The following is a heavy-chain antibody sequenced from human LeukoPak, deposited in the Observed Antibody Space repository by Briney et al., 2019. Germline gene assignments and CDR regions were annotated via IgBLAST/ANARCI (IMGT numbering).Heavy chain of an antibody. CDR2: FDPEDGET. CDR3: ARDPGDLAVAGTNWLDP. D-gene: IGHD6-19*01. CDR1: GYTLTELS. Sequence: ASVTVSCKVSGYTLTELSMHWVRQAPGKGLEWMGGFDPEDGETIYAQKFQGRVTMTEDTSTDTAYMELSSLRSEDTAVYYCARDPGDLAVAGTNWLDPWGQGTLVTVSS. J-gene: IGHJ5*02. V-gene: IGHV1-24*01.